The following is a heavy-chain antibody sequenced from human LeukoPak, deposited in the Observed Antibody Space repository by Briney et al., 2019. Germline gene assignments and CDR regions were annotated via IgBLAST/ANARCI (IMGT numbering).Heavy chain of an antibody. J-gene: IGHJ6*02. CDR2: INHSGST. D-gene: IGHD6-6*01. V-gene: IGHV4-34*01. CDR1: GGSFSGYY. CDR3: ARGRIAARPIYYYYGMDV. Sequence: PSETLSLTCAVYGGSFSGYYWSWLRQPPGKGLEWIGEINHSGSTNYNPSLKSRVTISVDTSKNQFSLKLSSVTAADTAVYYCARGRIAARPIYYYYGMDVWGQGSLVIVS.